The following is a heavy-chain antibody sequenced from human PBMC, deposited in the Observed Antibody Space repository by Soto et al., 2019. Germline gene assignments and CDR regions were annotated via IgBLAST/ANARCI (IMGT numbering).Heavy chain of an antibody. V-gene: IGHV1-46*01. J-gene: IGHJ4*02. CDR1: GYTFTSYY. CDR2: INPTGGST. Sequence: QVQMVQSGAEVKKPGASVKVSCKASGYTFTSYYMHWVRQAPGQGLEWMGIINPTGGSTTYAQKFQXXVTMTRDTPTRTVYMELSSLRFEDTAVYYCARDGDFWRWDYWGQGTQVTVSS. D-gene: IGHD3-3*01. CDR3: ARDGDFWRWDY.